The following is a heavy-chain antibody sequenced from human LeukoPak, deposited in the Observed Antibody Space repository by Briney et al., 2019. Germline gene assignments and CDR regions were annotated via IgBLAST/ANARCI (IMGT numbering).Heavy chain of an antibody. V-gene: IGHV4-34*01. CDR2: INHSGST. CDR1: GGSFSGYY. CDR3: ASPSSTSEYYSDY. Sequence: SETLSLTCAVYGGSFSGYYWSWIRQPPGKGLEWIGEINHSGSTNYNPSLKSRVTISVDTSKNQFSLKLTSVTAADTAVYYCASPSSTSEYYSDYWGQGTLVTVSS. J-gene: IGHJ4*02. D-gene: IGHD2-2*01.